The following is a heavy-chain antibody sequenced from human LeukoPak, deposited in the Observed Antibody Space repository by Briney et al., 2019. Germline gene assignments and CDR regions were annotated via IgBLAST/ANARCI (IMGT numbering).Heavy chain of an antibody. D-gene: IGHD3-3*01. V-gene: IGHV3-64*01. CDR3: AREALWGLRFFDY. Sequence: GGSLRLSCAVSGFTFSSYWMSWVRQAPGKGLEYVSAISSNGGSTYYANSVKGRFTISRDNSKNTLYLQMGSLRAEDMAVYYCAREALWGLRFFDYWGQGTLVTVSS. J-gene: IGHJ4*02. CDR1: GFTFSSYW. CDR2: ISSNGGST.